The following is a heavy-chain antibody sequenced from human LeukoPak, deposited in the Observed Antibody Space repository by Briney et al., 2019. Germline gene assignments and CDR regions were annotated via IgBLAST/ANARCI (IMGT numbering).Heavy chain of an antibody. D-gene: IGHD3-10*01. V-gene: IGHV1-2*02. CDR3: ARSMVVRGVMGNYFDP. CDR1: GYTFTGYF. Sequence: ASVKVSCKATGYTFTGYFIHWVRQAPGQRLEWMGWIYPKSGGTNYQQKFQDRVTMTRDTSITTAYMEMSRLRSDDTAVYYCARSMVVRGVMGNYFDPWGQGTLVTVSS. J-gene: IGHJ5*02. CDR2: IYPKSGGT.